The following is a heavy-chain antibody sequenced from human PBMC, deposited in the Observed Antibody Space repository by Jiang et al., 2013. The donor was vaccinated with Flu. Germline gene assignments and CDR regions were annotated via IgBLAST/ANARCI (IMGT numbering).Heavy chain of an antibody. CDR3: AHRPGSGWYYMGGWFDP. CDR2: IYWDDGE. CDR1: GFSLSTSGVG. V-gene: IGHV2-5*02. J-gene: IGHJ5*02. D-gene: IGHD6-19*01. Sequence: KPTQTLTLACTFSGFSLSTSGVGVGWIRQPPGKALEWLALIYWDDGERYSPSLNSRLTITKDTSKNXVVLTMTNMDPVDTGTYYCAHRPGSGWYYMGGWFDPWGQGTLVTVSS.